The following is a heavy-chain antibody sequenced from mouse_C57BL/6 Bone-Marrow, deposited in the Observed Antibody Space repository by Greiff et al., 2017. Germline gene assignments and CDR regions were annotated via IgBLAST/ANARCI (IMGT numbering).Heavy chain of an antibody. CDR1: GFTFSSYA. CDR2: ISDGGSYT. D-gene: IGHD1-1*01. CDR3: ARERIYYYGSSYVHFDY. Sequence: EVKLVESGGGLVKPGGSLKLSCAASGFTFSSYAMSWVRQTPEKRLEWVATISDGGSYTYYPDNVKGRFTISRDNAKNNLYLQMSHLKSEDTAMYYCARERIYYYGSSYVHFDYWGKGTTLTVSS. V-gene: IGHV5-4*01. J-gene: IGHJ2*01.